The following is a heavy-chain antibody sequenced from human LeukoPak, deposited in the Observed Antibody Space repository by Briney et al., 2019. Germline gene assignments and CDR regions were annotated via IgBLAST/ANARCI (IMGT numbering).Heavy chain of an antibody. V-gene: IGHV1-69*04. CDR1: GGTFSSYA. CDR2: IIPILGIA. J-gene: IGHJ4*02. D-gene: IGHD2-15*01. Sequence: ASVKVSCKASGGTFSSYAISWVRQAPGQGLEWMGRIIPILGIANYAQKFQGRVTITADKSTSTAYMELSSLRSEDTAVYYCARNIGGSGPPFDYWGQGTLVTVSS. CDR3: ARNIGGSGPPFDY.